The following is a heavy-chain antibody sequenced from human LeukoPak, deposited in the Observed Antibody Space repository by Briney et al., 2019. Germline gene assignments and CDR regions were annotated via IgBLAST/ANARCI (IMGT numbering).Heavy chain of an antibody. CDR3: AKDRHSYYYDSSGYPH. CDR2: ISGSGGST. D-gene: IGHD3-22*01. Sequence: GESLRLSCIASGFTFSNYWMSWVRQAPGKGLEWVSAISGSGGSTYYADSVKGRFTISRDNSKNTLYLQMNSLRAEDTAVYYCAKDRHSYYYDSSGYPHWGQGTLVTVSS. J-gene: IGHJ4*02. CDR1: GFTFSNYW. V-gene: IGHV3-23*01.